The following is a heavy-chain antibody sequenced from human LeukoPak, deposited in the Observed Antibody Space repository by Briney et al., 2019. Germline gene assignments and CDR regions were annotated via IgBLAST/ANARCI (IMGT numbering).Heavy chain of an antibody. CDR1: GGSISSYY. Sequence: SETLSLTCTVSGGSISSYYWSWIRQPPGKGLEWIGYIYYSGSTNYNPSLKSRVTISVDTSKNQFSLKLSSVTAADTAVYYCARHKGGRWSDYWGQGTLVTVSS. V-gene: IGHV4-59*01. CDR2: IYYSGST. J-gene: IGHJ4*02. D-gene: IGHD6-13*01. CDR3: ARHKGGRWSDY.